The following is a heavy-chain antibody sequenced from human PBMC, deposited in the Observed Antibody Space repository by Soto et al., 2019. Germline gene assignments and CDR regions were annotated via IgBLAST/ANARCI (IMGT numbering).Heavy chain of an antibody. CDR3: ARSVAVPGAHIDY. D-gene: IGHD6-19*01. J-gene: IGHJ4*02. V-gene: IGHV4-59*01. Sequence: PSETLSLTCSVSGGSIIGSYWIFIRHSPWKGLEWLVYVYYTGSTNYSPSLRSRVSISVDTSKNEFSLRLSSVTAADTAVYFCARSVAVPGAHIDYWGQGTQVTVSS. CDR1: GGSIIGSY. CDR2: VYYTGST.